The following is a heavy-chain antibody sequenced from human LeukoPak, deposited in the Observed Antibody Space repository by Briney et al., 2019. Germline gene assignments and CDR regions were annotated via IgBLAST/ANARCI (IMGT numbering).Heavy chain of an antibody. V-gene: IGHV4-38-2*02. CDR3: ARSLPPKVVVAAMQYYFDY. CDR2: IYHSGST. CDR1: GYSISSGYY. D-gene: IGHD2-15*01. Sequence: SETLSLTCTVSGYSISSGYYWGWIRQPPGKGLEWIGSIYHSGSTYYNPSLKSRVTISVDTSKNQFSLKLSSVTAADTAVYYCARSLPPKVVVAAMQYYFDYWGQGTLVTVSS. J-gene: IGHJ4*02.